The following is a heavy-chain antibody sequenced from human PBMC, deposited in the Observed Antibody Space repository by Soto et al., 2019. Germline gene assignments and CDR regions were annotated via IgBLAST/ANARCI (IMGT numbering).Heavy chain of an antibody. CDR2: INHSGST. D-gene: IGHD1-1*01. CDR1: GGSFSGYY. J-gene: IGHJ4*02. V-gene: IGHV4-34*01. Sequence: QVQLQQWGAGLLKPSETLSLTCAVYGGSFSGYYWSWIRQPPGKGLEWIGEINHSGSTNYNPSLKSRVTISVDTSKNQFSLKLSSVTAADTAVYYCARGPRCNWNDGGSYFDYWGQGTLVTVSS. CDR3: ARGPRCNWNDGGSYFDY.